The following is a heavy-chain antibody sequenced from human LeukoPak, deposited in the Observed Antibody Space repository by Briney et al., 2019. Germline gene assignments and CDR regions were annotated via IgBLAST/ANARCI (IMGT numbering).Heavy chain of an antibody. Sequence: ASVKVSCKASGYTFTSYYMHWVRQAPGQGLEWMGIINPSGGSTSYAQKFQGRVTMTRDTSKNQFSLKLSSVTAADTAVYYCARIEEQWLALKRTAEYFQHWGQGTLVTVSS. D-gene: IGHD6-19*01. CDR2: INPSGGST. V-gene: IGHV1-46*01. CDR3: ARIEEQWLALKRTAEYFQH. J-gene: IGHJ1*01. CDR1: GYTFTSYY.